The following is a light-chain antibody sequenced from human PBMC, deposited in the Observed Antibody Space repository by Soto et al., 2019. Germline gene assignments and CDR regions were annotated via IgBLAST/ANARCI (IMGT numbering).Light chain of an antibody. CDR1: QSFSSY. CDR3: QQSYSTLSIT. Sequence: DIQVTQSPSSLSASVGDRVTITCRASQSFSSYFNWYQQKPGKAPKLLIYAASSLKSGVPSRFSGSGSGTDLTLTICSLQPEDFATYYCQQSYSTLSITFGQGTRLEIK. V-gene: IGKV1-39*01. CDR2: AAS. J-gene: IGKJ5*01.